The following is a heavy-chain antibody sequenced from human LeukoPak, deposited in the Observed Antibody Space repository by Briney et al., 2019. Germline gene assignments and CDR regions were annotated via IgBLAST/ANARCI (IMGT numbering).Heavy chain of an antibody. V-gene: IGHV4-59*01. CDR2: IYYSGGA. Sequence: SETLSLTCTVSGDSISSYYWSWIRQPPGKGLEWIGYIYYSGGANYNPSLKSRVTISVDTSKNQFSLSPSSVTAADTAVYYCARLDRGVKNYFDYWGQGTLVTVSS. D-gene: IGHD3-10*01. J-gene: IGHJ4*02. CDR3: ARLDRGVKNYFDY. CDR1: GDSISSYY.